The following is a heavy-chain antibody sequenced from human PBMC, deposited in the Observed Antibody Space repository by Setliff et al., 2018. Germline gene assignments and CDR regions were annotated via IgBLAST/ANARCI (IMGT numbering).Heavy chain of an antibody. J-gene: IGHJ4*02. CDR1: GGSFRGYY. CDR2: INHSGST. V-gene: IGHV4-34*01. CDR3: ARRYNFWSGYLDY. D-gene: IGHD3-3*01. Sequence: SETLSLTCAVYGGSFRGYYWSWIRQPPGKGLEWIGEINHSGSTNYNPSLKSRVTISVDTSKNQFSLKLSSVTAADTAVYYCARRYNFWSGYLDYWGQGTLVTVSS.